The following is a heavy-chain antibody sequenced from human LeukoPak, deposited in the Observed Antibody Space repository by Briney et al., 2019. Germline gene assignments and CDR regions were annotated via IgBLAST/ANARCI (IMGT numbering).Heavy chain of an antibody. CDR1: AFTFRSYA. CDR2: ISGSGGST. J-gene: IGHJ4*02. D-gene: IGHD1-26*01. V-gene: IGHV3-23*01. Sequence: GGSLRLSCAASAFTFRSYAMNWVRQAPGKGLEWVSGISGSGGSTNYADSVKGRFTISRDNSKNTVYLQMNSLRAEDTAVYYCAKGVRVGPTYFDYWGQGTLVTVSS. CDR3: AKGVRVGPTYFDY.